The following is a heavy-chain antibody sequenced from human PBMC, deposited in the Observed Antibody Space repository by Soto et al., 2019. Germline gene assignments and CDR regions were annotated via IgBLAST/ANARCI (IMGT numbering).Heavy chain of an antibody. V-gene: IGHV1-69*19. Sequence: QVQLVQSGAEMKEPGYSVKVSCKASGGTFSSYAISWVRQAPGQGLEWMGGIRPIFGATNYAQKFQGRVTIIADDSTTTAYMELSSMRSEDTSVIYCWRVRGVYSSGSRYYYYGMEVLGQGTTLTVSS. J-gene: IGHJ6*02. CDR2: IRPIFGAT. D-gene: IGHD3-10*01. CDR3: WRVRGVYSSGSRYYYYGMEV. CDR1: GGTFSSYA.